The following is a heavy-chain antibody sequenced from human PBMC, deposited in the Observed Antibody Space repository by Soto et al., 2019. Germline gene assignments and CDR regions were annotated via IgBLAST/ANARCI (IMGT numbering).Heavy chain of an antibody. D-gene: IGHD2-15*01. Sequence: PGGSLRLSCAASGFTFSSYSMNWVRQAPGKGLEWVSSISSSSSNICYADSVKGRFTISRDNAKNSLYLQMNSLRAEDTAVYYCVRTSLVVAAATREDYWGQGTLVTVSS. CDR1: GFTFSSYS. J-gene: IGHJ4*02. CDR2: ISSSSSNI. V-gene: IGHV3-21*01. CDR3: VRTSLVVAAATREDY.